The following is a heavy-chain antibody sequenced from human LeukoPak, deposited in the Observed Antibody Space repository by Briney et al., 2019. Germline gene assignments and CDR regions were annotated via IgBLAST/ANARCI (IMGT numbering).Heavy chain of an antibody. CDR1: GYTFTSYA. V-gene: IGHV1-3*03. Sequence: ASVKVSCKASGYTFTSYAMHWVRQAPGQRLEWMGWINAGNGNTKYSQEFQGRVTITRDTSASTAYMGLSSLRSEDMAVYYCARVDPYSSGPMDVWGKGTTVTVSS. CDR2: INAGNGNT. CDR3: ARVDPYSSGPMDV. D-gene: IGHD6-25*01. J-gene: IGHJ6*03.